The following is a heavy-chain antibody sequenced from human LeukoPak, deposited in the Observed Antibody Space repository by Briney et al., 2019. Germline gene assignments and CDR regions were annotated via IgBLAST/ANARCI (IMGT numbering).Heavy chain of an antibody. J-gene: IGHJ4*02. V-gene: IGHV1-69*13. CDR3: ARNSRVASTSGLNY. Sequence: SVKVSCKASGYNFIDYYIHWVRQAPGQGLEWMGEITPIFGAANYAQTFQGRVTITADESTSTVFMELSSLRSDDTAFYYCARNSRVASTSGLNYWGQGTLVTVSS. D-gene: IGHD4-23*01. CDR1: GYNFIDYY. CDR2: ITPIFGAA.